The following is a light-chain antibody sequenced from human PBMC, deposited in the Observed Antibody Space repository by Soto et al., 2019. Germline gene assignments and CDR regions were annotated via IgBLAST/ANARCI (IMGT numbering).Light chain of an antibody. CDR1: QSVSSSY. CDR3: QQYGSSPVT. Sequence: EIVLTQSPGTLSLSPGERATLSCRASQSVSSSYLAWYQQKPGQAPRLLIYGASSRATGIPDRFSGSGSGTDFTLTISRLEPEDFAVYYYQQYGSSPVTFGQGTKLEIK. CDR2: GAS. J-gene: IGKJ2*01. V-gene: IGKV3-20*01.